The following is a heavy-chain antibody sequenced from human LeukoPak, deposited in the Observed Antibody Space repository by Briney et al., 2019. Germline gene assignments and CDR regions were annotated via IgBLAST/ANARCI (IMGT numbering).Heavy chain of an antibody. CDR3: ARGLSNAWEVQAY. Sequence: SQTLSLTCTVSGGSITSGSYFWTWIRQPAGKGLEWLRRMQTNGNTNYNPSLKSRVAISIDTSKNQFSLQLGSVSAADTAVYYCARGLSNAWEVQAYWGQGTLVTVSS. CDR1: GGSITSGSYF. J-gene: IGHJ4*02. D-gene: IGHD1-26*01. CDR2: MQTNGNT. V-gene: IGHV4-61*02.